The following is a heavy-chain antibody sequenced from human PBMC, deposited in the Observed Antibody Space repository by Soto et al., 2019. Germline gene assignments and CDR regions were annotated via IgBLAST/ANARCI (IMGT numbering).Heavy chain of an antibody. D-gene: IGHD2-15*01. CDR2: IHTSGST. Sequence: SEILSLTCTVSGGSISSYYWSWIRQPAGKGLEWIGRIHTSGSTNYNPSLKSRVTMSVDTSKNQFSLKLSSVTAADTAVYYCARDQRYCSGGSCYRAFDPWGQGTLVTVSS. V-gene: IGHV4-4*07. J-gene: IGHJ5*02. CDR1: GGSISSYY. CDR3: ARDQRYCSGGSCYRAFDP.